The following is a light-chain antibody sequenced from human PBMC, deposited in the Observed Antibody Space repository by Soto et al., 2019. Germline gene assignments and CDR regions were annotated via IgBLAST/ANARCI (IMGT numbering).Light chain of an antibody. CDR1: ETVSSYY. CDR2: GAS. J-gene: IGKJ1*01. CDR3: HQYGRSPWT. Sequence: EIVLTQSPGTLSLSPGERATLSCRTSETVSSYYLAWYQQKPGQAPRLLIYGASNRATGIPDAFSGSGSGTEFTLTISRLEPEDFAVYYCHQYGRSPWTFGQGTKVEI. V-gene: IGKV3-20*01.